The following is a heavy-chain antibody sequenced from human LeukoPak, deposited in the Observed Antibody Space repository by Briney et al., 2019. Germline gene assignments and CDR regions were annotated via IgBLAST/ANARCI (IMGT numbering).Heavy chain of an antibody. CDR2: IGFDQTTI. V-gene: IGHV3-48*01. J-gene: IGHJ4*02. D-gene: IGHD2-15*01. CDR3: SRGGYCSGGTCFVGDH. Sequence: GGSLRLSCEASGFAFSGYAMNWVRQAPGKGLEWLSHIGFDQTTIYYADSVKGRFTISRDNAKNSLYLQMNILRADDTAIYYCSRGGYCSGGTCFVGDHWGQGSLVIVSS. CDR1: GFAFSGYA.